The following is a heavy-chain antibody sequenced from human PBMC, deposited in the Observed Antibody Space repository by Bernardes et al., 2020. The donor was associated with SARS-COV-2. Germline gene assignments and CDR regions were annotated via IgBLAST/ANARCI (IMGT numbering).Heavy chain of an antibody. J-gene: IGHJ5*02. CDR1: GGSISSSSYY. CDR2: IYYSGST. V-gene: IGHV4-39*01. Sequence: SETLSLTCTVSGGSISSSSYYWGWIRQPPGKGLEWIGSIYYSGSTYYNPSLKSRVTISVDTSKNQFSLKLSSVTAADTAVYYCARRKRWFDPWGQGTLVTVSS. CDR3: ARRKRWFDP.